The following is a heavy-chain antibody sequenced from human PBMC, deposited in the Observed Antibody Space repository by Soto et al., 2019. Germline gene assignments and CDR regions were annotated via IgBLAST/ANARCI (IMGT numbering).Heavy chain of an antibody. CDR3: ERGEAAFFYYGLDV. V-gene: IGHV4-59*01. CDR2: IYDTGISGYTPST. J-gene: IGHJ6*02. Sequence: SETLSLTCTVSGGSITSSYWSWIRRPPGKGLEWIAYIYDTGISGYTPSTSYNPSLKSRVTMSVDTSKSQFSLKLTSVTAADTAVYYRERGEAAFFYYGLDVWGQGITVTVSS. CDR1: GGSITSSY.